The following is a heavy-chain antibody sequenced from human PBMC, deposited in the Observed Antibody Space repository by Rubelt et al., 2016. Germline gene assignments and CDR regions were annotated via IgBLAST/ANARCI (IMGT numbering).Heavy chain of an antibody. CDR3: ATGRDRSSGREYYFDY. V-gene: IGHV4-39*01. Sequence: QLQLQESGPGLVKPSETLSLTCTVSGGSISSSSYYWGWIRQPPGKGLEWIGSIYYSGSTYYNPSLKSRVTISVETSKNQFSLKLSSVTAADTAVYYCATGRDRSSGREYYFDYWGQGTLVTVSS. CDR2: IYYSGST. J-gene: IGHJ4*02. D-gene: IGHD6-19*01. CDR1: GGSISSSSYY.